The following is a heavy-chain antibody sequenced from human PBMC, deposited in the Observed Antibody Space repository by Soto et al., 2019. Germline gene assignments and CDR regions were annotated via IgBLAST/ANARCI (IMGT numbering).Heavy chain of an antibody. Sequence: LRLSCAASGFTFSSYGMHWVRQAPGKGLEWVAVISYDGSNKYYADSVEGRFTISRDNSKNTLYLQMNSLRPEDTAVYYCAKDPSQYYDFWTGPSVNNWFDPWGQGTLVTVSS. CDR1: GFTFSSYG. CDR3: AKDPSQYYDFWTGPSVNNWFDP. D-gene: IGHD3-3*01. J-gene: IGHJ5*02. CDR2: ISYDGSNK. V-gene: IGHV3-30*18.